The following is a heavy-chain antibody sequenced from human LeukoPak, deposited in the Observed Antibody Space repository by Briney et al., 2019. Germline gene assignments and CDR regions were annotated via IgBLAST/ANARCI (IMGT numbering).Heavy chain of an antibody. D-gene: IGHD3-22*01. CDR3: ARENWGYNWKYDSSGSGINY. CDR2: ISGGGGST. J-gene: IGHJ4*02. Sequence: GGSLRLSCTATGFTFSNYAMSWVRQAPGKGLHWVSAISGGGGSTYYTDSVKGRFTISRDNSKSTLYLQMNSLRAEDTAEYYCARENWGYNWKYDSSGSGINYWGQGTLVTVSS. V-gene: IGHV3-23*01. CDR1: GFTFSNYA.